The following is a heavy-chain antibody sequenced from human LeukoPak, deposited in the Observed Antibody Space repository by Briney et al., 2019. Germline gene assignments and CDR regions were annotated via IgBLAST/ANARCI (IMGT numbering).Heavy chain of an antibody. CDR1: GGSFSGYY. CDR3: ARGRYYYDSSGYYFFDY. J-gene: IGHJ4*02. Sequence: SEPLSLTCAVYGGSFSGYYWSCIRQPPGRGVEWIGYINHSGSTKHNPSLKSRVTISVDTSKNQFSLKLRSVTAGYTAVYYCARGRYYYDSSGYYFFDYWGQGTLVTVSS. D-gene: IGHD3-22*01. V-gene: IGHV4-34*01. CDR2: INHSGST.